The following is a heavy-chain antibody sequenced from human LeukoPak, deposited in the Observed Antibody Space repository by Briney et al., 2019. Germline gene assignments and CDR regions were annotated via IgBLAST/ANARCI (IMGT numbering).Heavy chain of an antibody. CDR1: ADRFSTNSAA. Sequence: SQTISLTCVISADRFSTNSAAWNWILQSPSRGLEWLGMTYYRPKIYNDYAVSVQCRITINQATSTNQFSLQLSSVTPEDTAVYYCARGRNSGFDYWGQGTLVTVSS. CDR3: ARGRNSGFDY. CDR2: TYYRPKIYN. J-gene: IGHJ4*02. D-gene: IGHD6-19*01. V-gene: IGHV6-1*01.